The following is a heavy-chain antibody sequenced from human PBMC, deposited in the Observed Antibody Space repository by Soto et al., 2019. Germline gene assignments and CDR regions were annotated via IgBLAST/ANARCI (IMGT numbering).Heavy chain of an antibody. Sequence: SETLSLTCTVSGGSISSYYWSWIRQPPGKGLEWIGYIYYSGSTNYNPSLKSRVTIAVETSKNQLSLKLSSVTAADTAVYYCARDPGGDISSGYYSWFDPWGQGTLVTVSS. V-gene: IGHV4-59*01. J-gene: IGHJ5*02. CDR3: ARDPGGDISSGYYSWFDP. D-gene: IGHD3-22*01. CDR1: GGSISSYY. CDR2: IYYSGST.